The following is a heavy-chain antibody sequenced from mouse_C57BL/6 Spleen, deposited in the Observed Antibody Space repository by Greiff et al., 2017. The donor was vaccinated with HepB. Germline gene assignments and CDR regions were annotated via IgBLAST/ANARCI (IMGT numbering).Heavy chain of an antibody. CDR2: INYDGSST. V-gene: IGHV5-16*01. CDR1: GFTFSDYY. D-gene: IGHD1-1*01. Sequence: EVKLVESEGGLVQPGSSMKLSCTASGFTFSDYYMAWVRQVPEKGLEWVANINYDGSSTYYLDSLKSRFIISRDNAKNILYLQMSSLKSEDTATYYCARVHYGSSYGYFDVWGTGTTVTVSS. J-gene: IGHJ1*03. CDR3: ARVHYGSSYGYFDV.